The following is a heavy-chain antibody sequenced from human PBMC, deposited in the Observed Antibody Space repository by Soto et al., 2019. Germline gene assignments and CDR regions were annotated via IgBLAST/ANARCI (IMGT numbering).Heavy chain of an antibody. CDR1: GGSISSGGYY. Sequence: SETLSLTCTVSGGSISSGGYYWSWIRQHPVKGLEWIGYIYYSGSTYYNPSLKSRVTISVDTSKNQFSLKLSSVTAADTAVYYCARGRFGELLGNWFDPWGQGTLVTVSS. CDR2: IYYSGST. J-gene: IGHJ5*02. D-gene: IGHD3-10*01. CDR3: ARGRFGELLGNWFDP. V-gene: IGHV4-31*03.